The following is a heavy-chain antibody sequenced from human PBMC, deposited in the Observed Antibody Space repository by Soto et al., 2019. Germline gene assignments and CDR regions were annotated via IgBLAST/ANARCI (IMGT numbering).Heavy chain of an antibody. D-gene: IGHD2-21*02. Sequence: QVQLVESGGGVVQPGTSLRLSCAASGFTFNTFAMHWVRQAPGKGLEWVAVISYDGINKNYADSVKGRFTISRGYSEKTLYLQMNSLRVDDTAVYYCAKVGCGGDACYSAWFDSWGQGTLVTVSS. CDR2: ISYDGINK. V-gene: IGHV3-30-3*01. J-gene: IGHJ5*01. CDR3: AKVGCGGDACYSAWFDS. CDR1: GFTFNTFA.